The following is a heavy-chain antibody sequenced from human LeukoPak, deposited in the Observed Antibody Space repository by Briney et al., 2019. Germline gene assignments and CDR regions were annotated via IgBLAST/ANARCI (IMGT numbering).Heavy chain of an antibody. Sequence: GGSLRLSCQASGFTLSNYAMSWARQAPGKGLEWVSSINPDGGGSFFADSVKGRLTISRDDSRSVVYLQMNSLSAEDTAVYYCARSGVATCHYWGQGILVTVSS. D-gene: IGHD2-15*01. CDR1: GFTLSNYA. V-gene: IGHV3-23*01. J-gene: IGHJ4*02. CDR2: INPDGGGS. CDR3: ARSGVATCHY.